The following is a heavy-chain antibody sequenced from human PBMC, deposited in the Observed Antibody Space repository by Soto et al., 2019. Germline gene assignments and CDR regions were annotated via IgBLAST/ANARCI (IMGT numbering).Heavy chain of an antibody. V-gene: IGHV4-59*08. J-gene: IGHJ5*02. CDR3: AGATTLYNWFDP. CDR1: GGSISSYY. CDR2: IYYSGTT. D-gene: IGHD1-26*01. Sequence: SETLSLTCTVSGGSISSYYWSWIRQPPGKGLEWIGYIYYSGTTNYNPSLKSRVTISVDTSKNQFSLKLSSVTAADTAVYYCAGATTLYNWFDPWGQGTLVTVSS.